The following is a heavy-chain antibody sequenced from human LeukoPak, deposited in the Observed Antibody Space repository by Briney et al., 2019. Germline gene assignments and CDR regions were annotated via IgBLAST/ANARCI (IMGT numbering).Heavy chain of an antibody. V-gene: IGHV4-59*02. CDR2: IYYSGST. Sequence: SETLSLTCTVAGGSVSSCYWSWIRQPPGKGLEWIGYIYYSGSTNYNPSLKSRVTISVDTSKNQFSLKLSSVTPADTAVYYCERAAASGYSSSWYPRWFDPWGQGTLVTVSS. CDR1: GGSVSSCY. J-gene: IGHJ5*02. CDR3: ERAAASGYSSSWYPRWFDP. D-gene: IGHD6-13*01.